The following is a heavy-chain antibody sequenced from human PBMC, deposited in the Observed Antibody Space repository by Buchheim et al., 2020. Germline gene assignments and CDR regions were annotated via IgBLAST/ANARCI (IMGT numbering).Heavy chain of an antibody. Sequence: QVQLQESGPGLVKPSQTLSLTCTVFGGSISSGSYYWSWIRQPAGKGLEWIGRIYTSGSTNYNPSLKSRVTISVDTSKNQFSLKLSSVTAADTAVYYCAREHSSSWKRGDWFDPWGQGTL. J-gene: IGHJ5*02. CDR3: AREHSSSWKRGDWFDP. CDR2: IYTSGST. CDR1: GGSISSGSYY. D-gene: IGHD6-13*01. V-gene: IGHV4-61*02.